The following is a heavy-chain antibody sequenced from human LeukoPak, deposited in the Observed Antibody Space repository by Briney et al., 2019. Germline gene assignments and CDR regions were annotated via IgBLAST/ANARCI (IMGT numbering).Heavy chain of an antibody. D-gene: IGHD4-11*01. CDR1: GFSFSDYS. J-gene: IGHJ5*02. V-gene: IGHV3-48*01. Sequence: PGGSLRLSCAASGFSFSDYSMNWVRQAPGKGLEWVSYISRSSSPIYYADSVKGRFTTFRDNAKNSLYLQMNSLRAEDTAVYYCARSFNYVGWFDPWGQGTLVTVSS. CDR2: ISRSSSPI. CDR3: ARSFNYVGWFDP.